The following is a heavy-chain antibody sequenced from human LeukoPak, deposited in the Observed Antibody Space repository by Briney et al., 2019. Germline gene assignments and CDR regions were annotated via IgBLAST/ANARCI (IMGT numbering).Heavy chain of an antibody. J-gene: IGHJ4*02. Sequence: GGSLRLSCAASGFTFSNYAMNWVRQAPGKGLEWVSTISGSDGNTYYADSVKGRFTISRDNAKNSLYLQMNSLRAEDTAVYYCARDQYYDFWSGYYSGMVGQDYWGQGTLVTVSS. CDR1: GFTFSNYA. CDR2: ISGSDGNT. V-gene: IGHV3-23*01. CDR3: ARDQYYDFWSGYYSGMVGQDY. D-gene: IGHD3-3*01.